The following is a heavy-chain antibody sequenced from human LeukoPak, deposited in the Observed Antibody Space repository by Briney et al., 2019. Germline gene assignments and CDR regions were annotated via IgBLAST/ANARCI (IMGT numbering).Heavy chain of an antibody. CDR1: GFTFSSYG. CDR3: AKDRVEWQQLAGANWFDP. Sequence: PGGSLRLSCAASGFTFSSYGMHWVRQAPGKGLEWVAVISYDGSNKYYADSVKGRFTISRDNSKSTLYLQMNSLRAEDTAVYYCAKDRVEWQQLAGANWFDPWGQGTLVTVSS. CDR2: ISYDGSNK. V-gene: IGHV3-30*18. D-gene: IGHD6-13*01. J-gene: IGHJ5*02.